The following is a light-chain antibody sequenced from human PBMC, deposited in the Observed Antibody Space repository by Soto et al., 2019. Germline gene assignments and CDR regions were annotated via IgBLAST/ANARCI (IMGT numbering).Light chain of an antibody. Sequence: EIVLTQSPATLSFSQGERTTLSCRASQSITSKDLAWYQQKPGQAPRLLIYDASSRATGIPARFSRSWSGADMTLTISRLEPEDLEADYCEQYCYSPPWACGQGTKVEI. V-gene: IGKV3-20*01. J-gene: IGKJ1*01. CDR1: QSITSKD. CDR2: DAS. CDR3: EQYCYSPPWA.